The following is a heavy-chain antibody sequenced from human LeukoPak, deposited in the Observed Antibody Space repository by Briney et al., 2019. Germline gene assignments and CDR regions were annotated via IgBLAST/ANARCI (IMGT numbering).Heavy chain of an antibody. J-gene: IGHJ4*02. V-gene: IGHV1-69*05. CDR1: GGTFSSYA. CDR2: IIPIFGTA. D-gene: IGHD6-13*01. Sequence: SVKVSCKASGGTFSSYAISWVRQAPGQGLEWLGRIIPIFGTANYAQKFQGRVTITTDESTSTAYMELSSLRSEDTAVYYCARGKYSSSWYWVYWGQGTLVTVSS. CDR3: ARGKYSSSWYWVY.